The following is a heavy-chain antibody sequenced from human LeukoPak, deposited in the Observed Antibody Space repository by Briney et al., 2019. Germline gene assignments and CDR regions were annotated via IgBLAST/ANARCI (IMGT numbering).Heavy chain of an antibody. CDR3: AKDSSMGYFDY. Sequence: PGGSLRLSCAASGFTVSSNYMSWVRQAPGKGLEWASVIYSGGSTYYADSVKGRFTISRDNSKNTLYLQMNSLRAEDTAVYYCAKDSSMGYFDYWGQGTLVTVSS. CDR2: IYSGGST. J-gene: IGHJ4*02. CDR1: GFTVSSNY. D-gene: IGHD2-8*01. V-gene: IGHV3-53*01.